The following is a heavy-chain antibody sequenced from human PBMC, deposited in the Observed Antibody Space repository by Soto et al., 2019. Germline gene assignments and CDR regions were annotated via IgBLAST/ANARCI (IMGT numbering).Heavy chain of an antibody. CDR3: AKSRPPGYSSSCPDY. CDR1: GFTFDDYT. Sequence: VQLVESGGVVVQPGGSLRLACAASGFTFDDYTMHWVRQAPGKGLEWVSLISWDGGSTYYADSVKGRFTISRDNSKTSLYLQMNSLRTEDIALYYCAKSRPPGYSSSCPDYWGQGTLVTVSS. J-gene: IGHJ4*02. V-gene: IGHV3-43*01. D-gene: IGHD6-13*01. CDR2: ISWDGGST.